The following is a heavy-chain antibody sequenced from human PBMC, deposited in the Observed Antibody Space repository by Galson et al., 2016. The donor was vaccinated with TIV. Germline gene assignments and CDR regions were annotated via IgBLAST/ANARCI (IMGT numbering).Heavy chain of an antibody. J-gene: IGHJ6*04. CDR1: GFSFHHYT. Sequence: SLRLSCATSGFSFHHYTMHWVRQVPGKGLEWVCLISWEGDRTYYAESVKGRFTISRDNSKSSMFLKMNSLRTEATALSYCCVPSMDVWGTGTTVTVSP. CDR3: CVPSMDV. CDR2: ISWEGDRT. V-gene: IGHV3-43*01.